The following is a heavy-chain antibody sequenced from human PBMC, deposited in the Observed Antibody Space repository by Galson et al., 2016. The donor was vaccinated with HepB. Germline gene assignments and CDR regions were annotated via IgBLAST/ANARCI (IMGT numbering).Heavy chain of an antibody. V-gene: IGHV3-33*01. J-gene: IGHJ3*01. CDR1: GFTFRIYG. CDR3: ARPQGDSSGWYDEAFDV. CDR2: IWSDGSDK. D-gene: IGHD6-19*01. Sequence: SLRLSCATSGFTFRIYGMHWVRQAPGKGLEWVAVIWSDGSDKKYADSVKGRFTISRDDSKNTLYLQMNSLRPEDTAVYYCARPQGDSSGWYDEAFDVWGQGTMVTVSS.